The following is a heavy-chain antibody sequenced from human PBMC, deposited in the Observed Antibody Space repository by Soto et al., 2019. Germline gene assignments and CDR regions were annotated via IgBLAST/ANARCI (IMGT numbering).Heavy chain of an antibody. CDR2: ISGSGGST. CDR1: GFTFSSYA. D-gene: IGHD6-13*01. Sequence: PGGSLRLSCAASGFTFSSYAMSWVRQAPGKGLELVSAISGSGGSTYYADSVKGRFTISRDNSKNTLYLQMNSLRAEDTAVYYCAKAPFLGYSSSWYYFDYWGQGTLVTVYS. V-gene: IGHV3-23*01. CDR3: AKAPFLGYSSSWYYFDY. J-gene: IGHJ4*02.